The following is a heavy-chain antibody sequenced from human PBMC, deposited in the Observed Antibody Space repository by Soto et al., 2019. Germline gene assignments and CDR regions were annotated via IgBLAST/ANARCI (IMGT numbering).Heavy chain of an antibody. CDR1: GDSISTDY. CDR3: ARVAYYYDSSGYYFDY. CDR2: TRNKANSYTT. V-gene: IGHV3-72*01. Sequence: LSLTCTVSGDSISTDYWSWIRQSPGKGLEWVGRTRNKANSYTTEYAASVKGRFTISRDDSKNSLYLQMNSLKTEDTAVYYCARVAYYYDSSGYYFDYWGQGTLVTVSS. J-gene: IGHJ4*02. D-gene: IGHD3-22*01.